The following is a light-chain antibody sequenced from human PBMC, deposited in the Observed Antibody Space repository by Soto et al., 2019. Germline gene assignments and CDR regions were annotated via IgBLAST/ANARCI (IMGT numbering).Light chain of an antibody. J-gene: IGKJ1*01. CDR3: QEYNGT. Sequence: DIQMTQSPSTLSASVGDRVAITCRASQTISNWLAWYQQRPGKAPKLLIYEASNLETGVPPRFSGSASGTEFTLTISSMQPDDYATYYCQEYNGTFGQGTKVDI. CDR2: EAS. CDR1: QTISNW. V-gene: IGKV1-5*03.